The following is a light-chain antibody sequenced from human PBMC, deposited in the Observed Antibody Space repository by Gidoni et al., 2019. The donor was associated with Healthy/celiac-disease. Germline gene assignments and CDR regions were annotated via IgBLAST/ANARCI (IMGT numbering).Light chain of an antibody. V-gene: IGKV3-15*01. CDR2: GAS. J-gene: IGKJ5*01. CDR3: KQYNNWPPIT. CDR1: QSVSSN. Sequence: EIVMTQSPATLSVSPGESATLSCRASQSVSSNLAWYQQKPGQAPRLLIYGASTRATGIPARFSGSGSGTEFTLTISSLQSEDFAVYYCKQYNNWPPITFGQGTRLEIK.